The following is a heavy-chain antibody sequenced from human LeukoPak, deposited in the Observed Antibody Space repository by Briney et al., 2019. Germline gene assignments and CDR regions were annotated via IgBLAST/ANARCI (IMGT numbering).Heavy chain of an antibody. J-gene: IGHJ4*02. CDR3: ARAGLLWFGELFDY. V-gene: IGHV4-34*01. D-gene: IGHD3-10*01. Sequence: SSETLSLTCAVYGGSFSGYYWSWIRQPPGKGLEWIGEINHSGSTNYNPSLKSRVTISVDTSKNQFSLKLSSVTAADTAVYYCARAGLLWFGELFDYWGQGTLSPSPQ. CDR2: INHSGST. CDR1: GGSFSGYY.